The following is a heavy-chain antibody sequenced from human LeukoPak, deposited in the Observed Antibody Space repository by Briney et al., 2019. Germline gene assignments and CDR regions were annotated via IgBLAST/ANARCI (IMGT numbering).Heavy chain of an antibody. V-gene: IGHV3-23*01. Sequence: GGSLRLSCVASGFTFNTYVMSWVRQAPGKGLEWVSAISGSGSTIYYADSVKGRFTISRDNAKNSLYLQMNSLRAEDTAVYYCAELGITMIGGVWGKGTTVTISS. J-gene: IGHJ6*04. CDR2: ISGSGSTI. D-gene: IGHD3-10*02. CDR1: GFTFNTYV. CDR3: AELGITMIGGV.